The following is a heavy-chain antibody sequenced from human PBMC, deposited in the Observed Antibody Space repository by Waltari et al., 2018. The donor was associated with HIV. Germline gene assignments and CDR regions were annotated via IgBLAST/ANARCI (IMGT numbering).Heavy chain of an antibody. CDR3: AKGVRFLGP. Sequence: ATGGVLVQPGGCLSLWCRVFGFTVKNEYITWVRRSTGRGLEWVGTIYGNGETYSAASMRGRLFISRDDPGNRVFLHINNVNFADTASYFCAKGVRFLGPWSQETPVTVSS. CDR2: IYGNGET. CDR1: GFTVKNEY. D-gene: IGHD3-3*01. V-gene: IGHV3-53*05. J-gene: IGHJ5*02.